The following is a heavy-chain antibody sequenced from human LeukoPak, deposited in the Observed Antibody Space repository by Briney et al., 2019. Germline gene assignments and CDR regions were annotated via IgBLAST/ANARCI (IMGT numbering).Heavy chain of an antibody. V-gene: IGHV3-74*01. CDR1: GFTFTDYW. Sequence: PGGSLRLSCAASGFTFTDYWMHWVRQAPGKGLVWVSRINSDGSSTSYADSVKGRFTISRDNAKKTVYLQMTSLRAEDTAVYYCAREGVGFWSGYYTFWGQGTLVTVSS. CDR2: INSDGSST. CDR3: AREGVGFWSGYYTF. J-gene: IGHJ4*02. D-gene: IGHD3-3*01.